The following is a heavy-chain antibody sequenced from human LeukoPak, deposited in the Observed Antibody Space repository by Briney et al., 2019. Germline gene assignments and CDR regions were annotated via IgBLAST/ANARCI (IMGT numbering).Heavy chain of an antibody. J-gene: IGHJ4*02. CDR1: GYIFSSYA. Sequence: ASVKVSCKASGYIFSSYAIRWVRQAPGQRLECMGWINAGNGNTKYSQKFQGRVTITRDTSASTAYMELSSLRSEDSAVYYCTREGRGFYPYYFDYWGQGTLVTVSS. CDR2: INAGNGNT. D-gene: IGHD3-3*01. CDR3: TREGRGFYPYYFDY. V-gene: IGHV1-3*01.